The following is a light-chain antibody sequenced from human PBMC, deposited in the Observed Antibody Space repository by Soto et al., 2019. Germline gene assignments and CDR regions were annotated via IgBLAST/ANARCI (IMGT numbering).Light chain of an antibody. CDR3: QQYHKWPKA. V-gene: IGKV3-15*01. Sequence: ERVRTQSPVTGWVWRGERTRICCGASQSVSSNLAWYQQRPGQAPRLLIYDASTRATGIPSRFSGSGSGTEFTLTISRLQSEDLAVYSCQQYHKWPKAFGQGTKVDIK. CDR2: DAS. J-gene: IGKJ1*01. CDR1: QSVSSN.